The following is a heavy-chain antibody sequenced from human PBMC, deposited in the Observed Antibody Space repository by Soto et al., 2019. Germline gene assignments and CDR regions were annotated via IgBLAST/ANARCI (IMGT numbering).Heavy chain of an antibody. J-gene: IGHJ6*03. Sequence: EVQLVESGGGLVQPGGSLRLSCAASGFTVSSNYMSWVRQAPGKGLEWVSVIYSGGSTYYADSVKGRFTISRHNSKNTLYLQMNSLRAEDTAVYYCARAAYSSSGYYMDVCGKGTTVTVSS. CDR3: ARAAYSSSGYYMDV. CDR2: IYSGGST. V-gene: IGHV3-53*04. CDR1: GFTVSSNY. D-gene: IGHD6-6*01.